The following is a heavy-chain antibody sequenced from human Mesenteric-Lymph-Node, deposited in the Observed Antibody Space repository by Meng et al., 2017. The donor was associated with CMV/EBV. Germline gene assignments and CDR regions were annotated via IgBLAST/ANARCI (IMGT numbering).Heavy chain of an antibody. Sequence: SGYTFTGYYLRWVRQAPGQGLEYMGWINGDSGGTNYTQNFQGRVTMTRDISIRTAYMELRRLTSDDTAVYYCARDQYFASGTPPDFWGQGTLVTVSS. CDR1: GYTFTGYY. CDR2: INGDSGGT. J-gene: IGHJ4*02. D-gene: IGHD3-10*01. V-gene: IGHV1-2*02. CDR3: ARDQYFASGTPPDF.